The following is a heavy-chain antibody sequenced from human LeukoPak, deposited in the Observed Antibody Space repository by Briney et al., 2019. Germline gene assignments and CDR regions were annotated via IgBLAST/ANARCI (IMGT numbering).Heavy chain of an antibody. V-gene: IGHV3-21*01. J-gene: IGHJ4*02. D-gene: IGHD3-16*01. CDR3: ATVGAVSYYFDY. CDR2: ISSGSSYI. CDR1: GFTFSAYS. Sequence: GGSLRLSCAASGFTFSAYSMSWVRQAPGKGLEWVSSISSGSSYIYYADSVKVRFTISRDNAKNSLYLQMNSLRAEDTALYYCATVGAVSYYFDYWGQGTLVTVSS.